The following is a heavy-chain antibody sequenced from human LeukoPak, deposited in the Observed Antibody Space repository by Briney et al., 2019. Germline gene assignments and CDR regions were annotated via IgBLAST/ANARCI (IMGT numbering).Heavy chain of an antibody. D-gene: IGHD1-26*01. CDR1: GGSISSGSYY. V-gene: IGHV4-61*02. CDR3: ARALRGSYFMDY. Sequence: SQTLSLTCTVSGGSISSGSYYWSWIRQPAGKGLEGIGRIYTSGSTNYNPSLKSRVTISVDTSKNQFSPKLSSVTAANTAVYYCARALRGSYFMDYWGQGTLVTVSS. J-gene: IGHJ4*02. CDR2: IYTSGST.